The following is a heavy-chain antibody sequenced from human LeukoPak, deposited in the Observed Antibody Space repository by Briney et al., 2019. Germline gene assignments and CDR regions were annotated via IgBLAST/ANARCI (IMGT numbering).Heavy chain of an antibody. Sequence: GGSLRLSCAASGFTFSTYGMSWVRQAPGKGPEWVSVIYSGGSTYYADSVKGRFTISRDNSKNTLYLQMNSLRAEDTAVYYCAREARGVDTAMVTAYWGQGTLVTVSS. J-gene: IGHJ4*02. CDR3: AREARGVDTAMVTAY. D-gene: IGHD5-18*01. V-gene: IGHV3-66*01. CDR1: GFTFSTYG. CDR2: IYSGGST.